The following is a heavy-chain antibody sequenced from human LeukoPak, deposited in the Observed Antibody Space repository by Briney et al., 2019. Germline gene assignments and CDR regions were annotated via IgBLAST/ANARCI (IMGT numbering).Heavy chain of an antibody. J-gene: IGHJ5*02. CDR2: ISGGGYTT. Sequence: GGSLRLSCAASEFTFSSYAMSWVRQAPGKGLEWVSLISGGGYTTYYADSVKGRFTISRDNPKNTLYLQLNSLRADDTAVYYCAKKTTGPRGWFDPWGQGTLVTVSS. CDR3: AKKTTGPRGWFDP. CDR1: EFTFSSYA. D-gene: IGHD3-9*01. V-gene: IGHV3-23*01.